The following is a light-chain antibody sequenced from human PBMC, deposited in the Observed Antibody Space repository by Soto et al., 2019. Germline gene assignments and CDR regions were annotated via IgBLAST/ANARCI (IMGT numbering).Light chain of an antibody. CDR1: PSVSGSN. Sequence: EIVLTQSPGTLSLSPGERATLSCRASPSVSGSNLAWYQQKPGQALRLVIYGASSRATGIPDRFSGSGSGTDFTLTISSLQSEDFAVYYCQQYNNWPPITFGQGTRLEIK. CDR2: GAS. V-gene: IGKV3-20*01. CDR3: QQYNNWPPIT. J-gene: IGKJ5*01.